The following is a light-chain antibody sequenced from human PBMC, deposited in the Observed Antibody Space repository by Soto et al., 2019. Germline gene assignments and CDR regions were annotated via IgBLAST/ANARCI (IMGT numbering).Light chain of an antibody. J-gene: IGLJ1*01. Sequence: QSVLTEPASVSESPGQSITISCTGTGSDVGGYKYVSWYQQLPGKAPKLMIYDVSYRPSGVSDRFSGSKSGNTASLIISGLQAEDEADYYCSSYASSSPFVFGTGTKVTVL. CDR3: SSYASSSPFV. CDR1: GSDVGGYKY. CDR2: DVS. V-gene: IGLV2-14*01.